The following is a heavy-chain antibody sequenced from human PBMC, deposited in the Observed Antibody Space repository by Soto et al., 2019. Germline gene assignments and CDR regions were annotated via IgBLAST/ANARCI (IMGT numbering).Heavy chain of an antibody. CDR2: INPKSGGT. J-gene: IGHJ6*02. D-gene: IGHD2-8*01. V-gene: IGHV1-2*04. CDR1: GYSFTDYH. Sequence: VASVKVSCKASGYSFTDYHIHWARQAPGQGLEWLGRINPKSGGTSTAQKFQGWVTMTRDRSISTVYMELTRLRSDDTAVYFCARGHSTDCSNGVCSFFYNHEMDVWGQGTKVTVSS. CDR3: ARGHSTDCSNGVCSFFYNHEMDV.